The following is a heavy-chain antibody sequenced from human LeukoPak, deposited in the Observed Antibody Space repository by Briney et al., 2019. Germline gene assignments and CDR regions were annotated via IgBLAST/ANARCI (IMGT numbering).Heavy chain of an antibody. CDR3: AKDYYDSSEYY. CDR2: TSGSGGST. J-gene: IGHJ4*02. D-gene: IGHD3-22*01. CDR1: GFTFSSYA. Sequence: PGGSLRLSCAAPGFTFSSYAMSWVRQAPGKGLEWVSATSGSGGSTYYADFVKGRFTISRDNSKNTLYLQMNSLRAEDTAVYYCAKDYYDSSEYYWGQGTLVTVSS. V-gene: IGHV3-23*01.